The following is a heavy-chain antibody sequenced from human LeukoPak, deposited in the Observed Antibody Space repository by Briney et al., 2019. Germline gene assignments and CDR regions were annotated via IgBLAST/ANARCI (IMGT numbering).Heavy chain of an antibody. CDR3: ARVSSAAHSGSPGWVVYYFDY. CDR2: INHSGST. CDR1: GGSFSGYY. V-gene: IGHV4-34*01. D-gene: IGHD1-26*01. Sequence: PSETLSLTCAVYGGSFSGYYWSWIRQPPGKGLEWIGEINHSGSTNYNPSLKSRVTISVDTSKNQFSLKLSSVTAADTAVYYCARVSSAAHSGSPGWVVYYFDYWGQGTLVTVSS. J-gene: IGHJ4*02.